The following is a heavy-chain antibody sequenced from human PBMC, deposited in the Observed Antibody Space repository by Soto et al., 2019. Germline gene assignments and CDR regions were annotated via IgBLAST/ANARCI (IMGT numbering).Heavy chain of an antibody. D-gene: IGHD3-3*01. CDR3: ARRLAYYDFWSGTGNWFDP. J-gene: IGHJ5*02. CDR1: GGSFSGYY. CDR2: INHSGST. Sequence: ETLSLTCAVYGGSFSGYYWSWIRQPPGKGLEWIGEINHSGSTNYNPSLQSRVTISVDTSKNQFSLKLSSVTAADTAVYYCARRLAYYDFWSGTGNWFDPWGQGTLVTVSS. V-gene: IGHV4-34*01.